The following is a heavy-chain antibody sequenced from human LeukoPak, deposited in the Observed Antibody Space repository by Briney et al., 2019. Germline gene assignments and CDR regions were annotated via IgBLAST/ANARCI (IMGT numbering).Heavy chain of an antibody. J-gene: IGHJ3*02. Sequence: SETLSLTCAVYGGSFSGYYWSWIRQPPGKGLEWIGEINHSGSINYNPSLKSRVTISVDTSKNQSSLKLSSVTAADTAVYYCARVGGYSYGDAFDIWGQGTMVTVSS. V-gene: IGHV4-34*01. D-gene: IGHD5-18*01. CDR3: ARVGGYSYGDAFDI. CDR1: GGSFSGYY. CDR2: INHSGSI.